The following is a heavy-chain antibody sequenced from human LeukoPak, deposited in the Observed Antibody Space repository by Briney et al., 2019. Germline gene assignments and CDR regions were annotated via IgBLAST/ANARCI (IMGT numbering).Heavy chain of an antibody. Sequence: SETLSLTCAVYGASFSDYYWSWIRQPPGKGLEWIGEIDHSGNTKCNPSLKGRVTISLDTSKNQFSLDLTSVTAADTAVYYCATGSQLGSYNWFDPWGQGTLVTVSS. CDR3: ATGSQLGSYNWFDP. CDR2: IDHSGNT. J-gene: IGHJ5*02. D-gene: IGHD1-1*01. V-gene: IGHV4-34*01. CDR1: GASFSDYY.